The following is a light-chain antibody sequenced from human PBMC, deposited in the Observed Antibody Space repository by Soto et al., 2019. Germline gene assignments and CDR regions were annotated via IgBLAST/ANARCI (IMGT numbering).Light chain of an antibody. Sequence: EIVLTRSPGTLSLFRGERATLSCRASQSIATAFLAWYQQKPGQAPRLLIYGASSRAAGIPDRFSGSGSGTDFTLIICILEPDVFAKYSCEMYESTLHNFGQGT. CDR2: GAS. J-gene: IGKJ5*01. CDR1: QSIATAF. V-gene: IGKV3-20*01. CDR3: EMYESTLHN.